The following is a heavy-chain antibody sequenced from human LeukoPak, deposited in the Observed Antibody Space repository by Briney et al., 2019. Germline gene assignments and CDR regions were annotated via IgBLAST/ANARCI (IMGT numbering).Heavy chain of an antibody. J-gene: IGHJ4*02. Sequence: ASVKVSCKASGYTFTDYYIHCVRQAPGQGLEWMGWINPNSGDTNYAQKFQGRATMTSDTSISTAYMELSSLRSDDTAIYYCARRPHSSGWSSFITLFEHWGQGTLVTVSS. CDR1: GYTFTDYY. D-gene: IGHD6-19*01. V-gene: IGHV1-2*02. CDR3: ARRPHSSGWSSFITLFEH. CDR2: INPNSGDT.